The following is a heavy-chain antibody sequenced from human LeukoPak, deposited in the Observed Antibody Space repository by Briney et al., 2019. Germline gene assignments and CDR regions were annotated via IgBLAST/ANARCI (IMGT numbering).Heavy chain of an antibody. Sequence: SETLSLTCAVSGGSISSSNWWSWVRQPPGKGLEWIGEIYHSGSTNYNPSLKSRVTISVDKSKNQFSLKLSSVTAADTAVYYCARSGQYDSSGYYPDYWGQGTLVTVSS. D-gene: IGHD3-22*01. CDR2: IYHSGST. CDR3: ARSGQYDSSGYYPDY. V-gene: IGHV4-4*02. CDR1: GGSISSSNW. J-gene: IGHJ4*02.